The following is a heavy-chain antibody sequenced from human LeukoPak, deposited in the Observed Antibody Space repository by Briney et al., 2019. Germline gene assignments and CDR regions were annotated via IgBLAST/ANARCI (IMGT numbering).Heavy chain of an antibody. Sequence: GGSLRLSCAASGFTFSSYAMHWVRQAPGKGLEWVAVISYDGSNKYYADSVKGRFTISRDNAKNTLWLQMNSLRAEDTAVYYCATDLDYGGYSHFDFWGQGTLVTVSS. D-gene: IGHD4-23*01. CDR3: ATDLDYGGYSHFDF. CDR1: GFTFSSYA. V-gene: IGHV3-30-3*01. J-gene: IGHJ4*02. CDR2: ISYDGSNK.